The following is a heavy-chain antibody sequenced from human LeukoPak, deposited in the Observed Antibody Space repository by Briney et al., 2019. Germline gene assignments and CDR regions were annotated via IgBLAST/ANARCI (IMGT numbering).Heavy chain of an antibody. D-gene: IGHD4-17*01. CDR2: IYYSGST. J-gene: IGHJ4*02. CDR1: GGSIGSYY. Sequence: SETLSLTCTVSGGSIGSYYWSWIRQPPGKGLEWIGYIYYSGSTNYNPSLKSRVTISVDTSKNQFSLKLSSVTAADTAVYYCARALLPTTPSDYWGQGTLVTVSS. V-gene: IGHV4-59*01. CDR3: ARALLPTTPSDY.